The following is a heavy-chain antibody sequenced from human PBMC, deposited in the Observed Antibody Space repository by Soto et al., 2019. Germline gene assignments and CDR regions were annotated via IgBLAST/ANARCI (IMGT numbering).Heavy chain of an antibody. V-gene: IGHV3-15*07. CDR3: TIDTPYYDFWSGSTDYFDY. Sequence: GGSLRLSCAASGFTFSNAWRNWFRQAPGKGLEWVGRIKSKTVGWETDYASPVKGRCHISRDDSKTTLYLQMNSLKTEDTAVYYCTIDTPYYDFWSGSTDYFDYWGQGTLVTVSS. CDR1: GFTFSNAW. CDR2: IKSKTVGWET. D-gene: IGHD3-3*01. J-gene: IGHJ4*02.